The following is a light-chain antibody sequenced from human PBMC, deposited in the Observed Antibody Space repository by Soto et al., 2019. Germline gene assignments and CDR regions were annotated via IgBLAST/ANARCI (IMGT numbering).Light chain of an antibody. CDR1: QSVGTW. V-gene: IGKV1-5*01. CDR2: GAS. CDR3: QLYNRNTWS. Sequence: DIQMTQSPSTLSASVVGRVTITFRASQSVGTWVAWYQQKPGKAPKLLIYGASNLESGVPSRFSGSGSGTEFTLTITTLQPDDFATYFCQLYNRNTWSFGPGTKVDIK. J-gene: IGKJ1*01.